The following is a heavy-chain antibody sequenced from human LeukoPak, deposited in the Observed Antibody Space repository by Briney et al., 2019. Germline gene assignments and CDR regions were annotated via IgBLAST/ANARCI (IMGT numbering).Heavy chain of an antibody. CDR1: GGSFSGYY. Sequence: PSETLSLTCVVYGGSFSGYYWSWIRQSPGKGPEWIGEINHRGSTNYNPSLKRRVTISLDTSKNQFSLKLNSVTAADTAVYYCARPRIGLRRAFDSWGQGTLVTVSS. V-gene: IGHV4-34*01. D-gene: IGHD4-17*01. CDR3: ARPRIGLRRAFDS. CDR2: INHRGST. J-gene: IGHJ4*02.